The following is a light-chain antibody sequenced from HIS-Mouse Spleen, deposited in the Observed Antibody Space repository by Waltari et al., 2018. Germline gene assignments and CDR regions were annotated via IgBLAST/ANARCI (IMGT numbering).Light chain of an antibody. CDR1: SGINVGTYR. J-gene: IGLJ3*02. V-gene: IGLV5-45*02. Sequence: QAVLTQPSSLSASPGASASLTCTLRSGINVGTYRIYWYQQHQGSPPQYLLRYKSDSDKQQGSGVPSRFSGSKDASANAGILLISGLQSEDEADYYCMIWHSSAWVFGGGTKLTVL. CDR2: YKSDSDK. CDR3: MIWHSSAWV.